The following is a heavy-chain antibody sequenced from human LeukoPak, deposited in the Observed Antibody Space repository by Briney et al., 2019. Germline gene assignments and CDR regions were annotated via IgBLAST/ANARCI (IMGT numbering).Heavy chain of an antibody. D-gene: IGHD6-13*01. CDR3: ARALPSSWYYFDY. V-gene: IGHV3-48*03. CDR1: GFTFSNYE. Sequence: EGSLILSCAASGFTFSNYEMNWVRQAPGKGLEWVSYISSSGSTIHYADSVKGRFTISRDNAKNSLYLQMNSLRAEDTAVYYCARALPSSWYYFDYWGQGTLVTVSS. CDR2: ISSSGSTI. J-gene: IGHJ4*02.